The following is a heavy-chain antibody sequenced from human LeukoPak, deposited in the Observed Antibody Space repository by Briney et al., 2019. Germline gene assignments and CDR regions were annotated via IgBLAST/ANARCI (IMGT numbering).Heavy chain of an antibody. D-gene: IGHD3-22*01. V-gene: IGHV4-61*02. CDR2: IYTSGST. J-gene: IGHJ4*02. Sequence: SQTLSLTCTVSGGSISSGDYYWSWIRQPAGKGLEWIGRIYTSGSTNYNPSLKSRVTISVDTSKNQFSLKLSSVTAADTAVYYCASGGSSGYYPRGYFDYWGQGTLVTASS. CDR1: GGSISSGDYY. CDR3: ASGGSSGYYPRGYFDY.